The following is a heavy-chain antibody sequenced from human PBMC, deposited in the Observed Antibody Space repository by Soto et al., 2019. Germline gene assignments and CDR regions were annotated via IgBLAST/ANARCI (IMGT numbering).Heavy chain of an antibody. V-gene: IGHV3-30-3*01. J-gene: IGHJ5*02. Sequence: PGGSLRLSCAASGFTFSSYAMHWVRQAPGKGLEWVAVISYDGSNKYYADSVKGRFTISRDNSKNTLYLQMNSLRAEDTAVYYCARDKEMATILGWFDPWGQGTLVTVSS. D-gene: IGHD5-12*01. CDR2: ISYDGSNK. CDR3: ARDKEMATILGWFDP. CDR1: GFTFSSYA.